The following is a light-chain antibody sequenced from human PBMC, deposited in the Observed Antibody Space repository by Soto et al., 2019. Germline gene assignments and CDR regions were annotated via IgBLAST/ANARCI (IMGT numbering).Light chain of an antibody. Sequence: QSALTQPRSVSGSPGQSVTISCTGTRSDVGNYNYVAWYQQYPGKAPKLIIYNVSRRPSGVPDRFSASKSGNTASLTISGLQADDEADYYCCSYVGNYAWVFGGGTQLTVL. V-gene: IGLV2-11*01. J-gene: IGLJ3*02. CDR2: NVS. CDR3: CSYVGNYAWV. CDR1: RSDVGNYNY.